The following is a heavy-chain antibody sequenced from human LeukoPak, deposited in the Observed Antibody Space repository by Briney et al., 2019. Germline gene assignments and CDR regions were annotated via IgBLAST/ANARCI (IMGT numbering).Heavy chain of an antibody. CDR1: GFTFSNYY. CDR2: ISGSGTTT. Sequence: GGTLRLSCAASGFTFSNYYMTWIRQAPGKGLEYISYISGSGTTTNYADSVKGRFTISRDNDKNSLYLQMNSLRAEDTAVYYCAREARISWDWGQGTLGTVSS. CDR3: AREARISWD. V-gene: IGHV3-11*01. J-gene: IGHJ4*02. D-gene: IGHD1-14*01.